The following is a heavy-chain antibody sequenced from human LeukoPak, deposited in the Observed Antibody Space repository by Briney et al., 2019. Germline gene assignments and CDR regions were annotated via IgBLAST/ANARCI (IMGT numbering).Heavy chain of an antibody. J-gene: IGHJ5*02. V-gene: IGHV1-69*06. CDR3: ARSGLRYFDWLTEYPNNWFDP. CDR1: GGTFSSYA. D-gene: IGHD3-9*01. Sequence: ASVKVSCKASGGTFSSYAISWVRQAPGQGLEWMGGIIPIFGTANYAQKFQGRVTITADKSTSTAYMELSSLRSEDTAVYYCARSGLRYFDWLTEYPNNWFDPWGQGTLVTVSS. CDR2: IIPIFGTA.